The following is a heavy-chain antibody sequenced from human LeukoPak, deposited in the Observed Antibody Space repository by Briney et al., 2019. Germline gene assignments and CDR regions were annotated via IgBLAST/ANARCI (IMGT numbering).Heavy chain of an antibody. D-gene: IGHD4-17*01. CDR2: INPNSGGT. CDR1: GYTFTNYG. J-gene: IGHJ4*02. CDR3: ARDLYGDCDY. Sequence: ASVKVSCKASGYTFTNYGLIWVRQAPGQGLEWMGWINPNSGGTNYAQKFQGRVTMTRDTSISTAYMELSRLRSDDTAVYYCARDLYGDCDYWGQGTLVTVSS. V-gene: IGHV1-2*02.